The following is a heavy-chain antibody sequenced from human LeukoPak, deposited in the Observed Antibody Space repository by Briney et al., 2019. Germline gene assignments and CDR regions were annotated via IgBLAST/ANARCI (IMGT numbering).Heavy chain of an antibody. J-gene: IGHJ4*02. D-gene: IGHD3-22*01. CDR3: ARDSNDSSGYYYVPSTDY. CDR2: INPNSGGT. Sequence: ASVKVSCKASGYTFTCYYMHWVRQAPGQGLEWMGWINPNSGGTNYAQKFQGRVTMTRDTSISAAYMELSRLRSDDTAVYYCARDSNDSSGYYYVPSTDYWGQGTLVTVSS. CDR1: GYTFTCYY. V-gene: IGHV1-2*02.